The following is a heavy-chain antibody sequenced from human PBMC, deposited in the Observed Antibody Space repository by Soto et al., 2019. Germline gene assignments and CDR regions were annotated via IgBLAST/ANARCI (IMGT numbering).Heavy chain of an antibody. CDR2: ISSSGSTI. V-gene: IGHV3-48*04. D-gene: IGHD3-10*01. Sequence: PGGSLRLSCAASGFTFSSYAMSWVRQAPGKGLEWVSYISSSGSTIYYADSVKGRFTISRDNAKNSLYLQMNSLRAEDTAVYYCARDMELDYYGSGSYVGGYYYGMDVWGQGTTVTVSS. J-gene: IGHJ6*02. CDR3: ARDMELDYYGSGSYVGGYYYGMDV. CDR1: GFTFSSYA.